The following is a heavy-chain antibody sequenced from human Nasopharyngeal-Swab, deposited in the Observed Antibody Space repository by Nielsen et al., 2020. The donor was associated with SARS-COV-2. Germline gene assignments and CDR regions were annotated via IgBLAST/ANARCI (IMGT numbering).Heavy chain of an antibody. CDR2: IYYSGST. CDR3: ARVTVATDAFDI. Sequence: SETLSLTCTVSGGSISSGDYYWSWIRQPPGKGLEWIGYIYYSGSTYYNPSLKSRVTISVDTSKNQFSLKLSSVTAADTAVYYCARVTVATDAFDIWGQGTMVTVSS. V-gene: IGHV4-30-4*01. D-gene: IGHD4-23*01. J-gene: IGHJ3*02. CDR1: GGSISSGDYY.